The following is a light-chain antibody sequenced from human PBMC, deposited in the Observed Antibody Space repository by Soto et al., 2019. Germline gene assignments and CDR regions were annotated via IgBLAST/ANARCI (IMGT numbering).Light chain of an antibody. V-gene: IGKV3-20*01. J-gene: IGKJ1*01. CDR2: AAS. CDR3: QLYGSSPRWT. CDR1: QSVSSSF. Sequence: EIVLTQSPGTLSLSPGERATLSCGASQSVSSSFLAWYQQRPGQAPRLIIYAASSRATGIPDRFSGSGSGTDFTLTISRLEPEDFAVYYCQLYGSSPRWTFGQGTKVDNK.